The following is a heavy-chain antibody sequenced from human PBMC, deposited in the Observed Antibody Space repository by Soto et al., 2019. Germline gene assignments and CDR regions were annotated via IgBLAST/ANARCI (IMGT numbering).Heavy chain of an antibody. CDR2: IDWDDDK. V-gene: IGHV2-70*01. Sequence: SGPTLGNPTQTLTLTCTFSGFSLSTSGMCVSWIRQPAGKALEWLALIDWDDDKYYSTSLKTRLTISKDTSKNQVVLTMTNMDPVDTATYYCARRLGYYGSGPAFDIWGQGTMVTVSS. D-gene: IGHD3-10*01. J-gene: IGHJ3*02. CDR1: GFSLSTSGMC. CDR3: ARRLGYYGSGPAFDI.